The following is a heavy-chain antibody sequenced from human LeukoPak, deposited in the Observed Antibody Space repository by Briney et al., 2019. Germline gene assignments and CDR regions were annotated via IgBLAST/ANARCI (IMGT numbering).Heavy chain of an antibody. CDR1: GFTFSSYE. J-gene: IGHJ4*02. D-gene: IGHD3-10*01. CDR2: ISSSGSTI. CDR3: ARDWGITFDY. V-gene: IGHV3-48*03. Sequence: PWGSLRLSCAASGFTFSSYEMNWVRQAPGKGLEWVSYISSSGSTIYYADSVKGRFTISRDNAKNSLYLQMNSLRAEDTAVYYCARDWGITFDYWGQGTLVTVSS.